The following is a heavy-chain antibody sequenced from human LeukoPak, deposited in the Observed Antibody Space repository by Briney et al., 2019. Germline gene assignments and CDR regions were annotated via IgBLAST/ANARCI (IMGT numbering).Heavy chain of an antibody. CDR1: GFTFSSYW. CDR3: ARSGLNRFDS. J-gene: IGHJ4*02. Sequence: GGSLRLSCAASGFTFSSYWMSWVRQAPGKGLEWVATIRQDGSQKYYVDSVKGRFTISRDNAKNSLYLQMNSLRAEDTAEYYCARSGLNRFDSWGQGTLVTVSS. D-gene: IGHD2-15*01. CDR2: IRQDGSQK. V-gene: IGHV3-7*03.